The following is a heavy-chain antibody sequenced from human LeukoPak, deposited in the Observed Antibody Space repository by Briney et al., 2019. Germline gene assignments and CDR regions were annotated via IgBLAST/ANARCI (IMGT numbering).Heavy chain of an antibody. D-gene: IGHD3-3*01. CDR1: GGSISSYY. J-gene: IGHJ5*02. CDR2: IYYSGST. Sequence: SETPSLTCTVSGGSISSYYWSWIRQPPGKGLEWIGYIYYSGSTKYNPSLKSRVSISVDTSKNQFSLKLSSVTAADTAVYYCAKLFVTSTNHNWFDPWGQGTLVTVSS. CDR3: AKLFVTSTNHNWFDP. V-gene: IGHV4-59*08.